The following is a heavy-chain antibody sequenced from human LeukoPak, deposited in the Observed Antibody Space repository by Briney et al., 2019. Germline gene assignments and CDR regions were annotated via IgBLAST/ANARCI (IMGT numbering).Heavy chain of an antibody. Sequence: SQTLSLTCTVSGGSISSGGYYWSWIRQHPGKGLEWIGYIYYSGSTNYNPSLKSRVTISVDTSKNQFSLKLSSVTAADTAVYYCARAVRGMYSSSWYLNAFDIWGQGTMVTVSS. CDR1: GGSISSGGYY. CDR2: IYYSGST. V-gene: IGHV4-31*03. CDR3: ARAVRGMYSSSWYLNAFDI. D-gene: IGHD6-13*01. J-gene: IGHJ3*02.